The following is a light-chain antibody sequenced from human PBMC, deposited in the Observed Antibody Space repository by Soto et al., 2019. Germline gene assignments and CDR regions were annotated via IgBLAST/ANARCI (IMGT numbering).Light chain of an antibody. CDR3: QQRNGWPLT. V-gene: IGKV3-11*01. Sequence: EIVLTQSPATLSLSPGDRATLFCRASQSGGGYLGWYQQRPGQAPRLLIYDASNRVPGVPDRFSASGSGTDFTLSISSLEPEDFAVYSCQQRNGWPLTFGQGTKVEIK. J-gene: IGKJ1*01. CDR1: QSGGGY. CDR2: DAS.